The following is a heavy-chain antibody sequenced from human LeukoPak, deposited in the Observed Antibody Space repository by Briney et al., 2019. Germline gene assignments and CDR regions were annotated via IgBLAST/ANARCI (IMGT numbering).Heavy chain of an antibody. CDR2: ISWNSGSI. D-gene: IGHD5-24*01. Sequence: PGGSLRLSCAASGFTFDDYAMHWVRQAPGKGLKWVSGISWNSGSIGYADSVKGRFTISRDNAKNSLHLQMNSLRAEDTAVYYCARNRRDGYNYFDYWGQGTLVTVSS. J-gene: IGHJ4*02. V-gene: IGHV3-9*01. CDR3: ARNRRDGYNYFDY. CDR1: GFTFDDYA.